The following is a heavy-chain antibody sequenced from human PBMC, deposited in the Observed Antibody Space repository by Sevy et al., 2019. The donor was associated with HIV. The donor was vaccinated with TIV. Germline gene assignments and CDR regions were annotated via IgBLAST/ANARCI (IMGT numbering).Heavy chain of an antibody. Sequence: GGSLRLSCAASGFTFSSYGMHWVRQAPGKGLEWVAVIWYDGSNKYYADSVKGQFTISRDNSKNTLYLQMNSLRAEDTAVYYCARGVYDFWSGYYNGPLYYFDYWGQGTLVTVSS. J-gene: IGHJ4*02. CDR2: IWYDGSNK. D-gene: IGHD3-3*01. V-gene: IGHV3-33*01. CDR3: ARGVYDFWSGYYNGPLYYFDY. CDR1: GFTFSSYG.